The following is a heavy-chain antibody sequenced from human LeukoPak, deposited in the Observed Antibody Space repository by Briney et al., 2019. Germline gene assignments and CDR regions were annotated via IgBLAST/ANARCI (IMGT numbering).Heavy chain of an antibody. CDR2: IYTSGTT. J-gene: IGHJ2*01. V-gene: IGHV4-4*07. Sequence: SETLSLTCLVSGGSITSYNLSWIRLTAGKGLEWIGRIYTSGTTNYNPSFKSRVSVSISKSKNQFSLKVTSVTAADTAVYYCARDWAGSTYGYWYFDLWGRGTLVTVSS. CDR1: GGSITSYN. D-gene: IGHD3-10*01. CDR3: ARDWAGSTYGYWYFDL.